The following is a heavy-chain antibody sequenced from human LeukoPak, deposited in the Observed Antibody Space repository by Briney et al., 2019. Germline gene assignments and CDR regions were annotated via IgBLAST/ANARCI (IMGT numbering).Heavy chain of an antibody. CDR3: AREDNWNASDY. Sequence: GESLRLSCAASGFTFNNYRMNWVRRAPGKGLEWVSSITTGSTYMYNADSVKGRFTISRDNAKNSLYLQMNSLRAEDTAVYYCAREDNWNASDYWGQGTLVTVSS. J-gene: IGHJ4*02. V-gene: IGHV3-21*01. D-gene: IGHD1-1*01. CDR1: GFTFNNYR. CDR2: ITTGSTYM.